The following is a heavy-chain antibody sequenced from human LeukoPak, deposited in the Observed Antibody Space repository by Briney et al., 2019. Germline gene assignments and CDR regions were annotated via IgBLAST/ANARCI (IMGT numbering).Heavy chain of an antibody. Sequence: GASVKVSCKASGYTFTSYYMHWVRQAPGQGLEWMGWISPNSGGTDYAQKFQGRVTMTRDTSISTAYMELSSLRSDDTAVYYCAIQPWGSGNNWYFDLWGRGTLVTVSS. J-gene: IGHJ2*01. D-gene: IGHD7-27*01. CDR3: AIQPWGSGNNWYFDL. CDR2: ISPNSGGT. V-gene: IGHV1-2*02. CDR1: GYTFTSYY.